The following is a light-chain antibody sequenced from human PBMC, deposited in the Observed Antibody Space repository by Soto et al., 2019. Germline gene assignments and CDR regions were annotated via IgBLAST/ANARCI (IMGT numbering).Light chain of an antibody. Sequence: QSALTQPASVSGSPGQSITISCAGTSSDVGGYNYVSWYQQHPGKVPRLIISDLNKRPSGVSDRFSGSKSGNTASLTISGLQAEDEADYYCASFTRSVTVVFGGGTKLTVL. J-gene: IGLJ2*01. CDR2: DLN. CDR3: ASFTRSVTVV. V-gene: IGLV2-14*03. CDR1: SSDVGGYNY.